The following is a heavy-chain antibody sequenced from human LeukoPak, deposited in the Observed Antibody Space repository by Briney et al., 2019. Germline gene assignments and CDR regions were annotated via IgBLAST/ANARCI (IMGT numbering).Heavy chain of an antibody. V-gene: IGHV3-23*01. CDR2: ISPSGGIT. Sequence: GGSLRLSCGASGFTFSSHGMNWVRQAPGKGLEWVSGISPSGGITYYTDSVKGRFTISRDNSKNTVYLQMNSLRAEDTAVYYCAKDRGRYFDYWGQGTLVTVSS. J-gene: IGHJ4*02. CDR3: AKDRGRYFDY. D-gene: IGHD3-9*01. CDR1: GFTFSSHG.